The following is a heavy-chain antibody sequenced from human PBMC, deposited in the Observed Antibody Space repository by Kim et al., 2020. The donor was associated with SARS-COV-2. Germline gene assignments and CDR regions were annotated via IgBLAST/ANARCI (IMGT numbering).Heavy chain of an antibody. CDR1: GGSISSGDYY. CDR2: IYYSGST. CDR3: TRQDIVVVPAAIPGLGGYGMDV. J-gene: IGHJ6*02. Sequence: SETLSLTCTVSGGSISSGDYYWSWIRQPPGKGLEWIGYIYYSGSTYYNPSLKSRVTISVDTSKNQFSLKLSSVTAADTAVYYCTRQDIVVVPAAIPGLGGYGMDVWGQGTTVTVSS. D-gene: IGHD2-2*02. V-gene: IGHV4-30-4*01.